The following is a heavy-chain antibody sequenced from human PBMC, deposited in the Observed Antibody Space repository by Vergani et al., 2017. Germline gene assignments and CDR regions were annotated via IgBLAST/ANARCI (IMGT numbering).Heavy chain of an antibody. CDR3: ARGRRITMVRGVIGY. CDR2: INHSGST. CDR1: GGSFSGYY. Sequence: QVQLQQWGAGLLKPSETLSLTCAVYGGSFSGYYWSWIRQPPGKGLEWIGEINHSGSTNYNPSRKSRVTIPVDTSKNQFSLKLSSVTAADTAVYYCARGRRITMVRGVIGYWGQGTLVTVSS. D-gene: IGHD3-10*01. J-gene: IGHJ4*02. V-gene: IGHV4-34*01.